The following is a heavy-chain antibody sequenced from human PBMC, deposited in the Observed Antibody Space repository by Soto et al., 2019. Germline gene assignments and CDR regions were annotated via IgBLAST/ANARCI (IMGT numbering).Heavy chain of an antibody. J-gene: IGHJ4*02. V-gene: IGHV4-4*02. CDR1: SGSISSSNW. CDR3: AAYYGPYYFDY. CDR2: IYHSGST. Sequence: SDTLSLTCAVSSGSISSSNWWSWVRQPPGKGLEWIGEIYHSGSTNYNPSLKSRVTISVDTSKNQFSLKLSSVTAADTAVYYCAAYYGPYYFDYWGQGTLVTVSS. D-gene: IGHD3-10*01.